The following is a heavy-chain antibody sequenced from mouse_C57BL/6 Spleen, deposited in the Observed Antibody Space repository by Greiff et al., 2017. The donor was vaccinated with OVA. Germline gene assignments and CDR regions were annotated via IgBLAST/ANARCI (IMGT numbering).Heavy chain of an antibody. CDR1: GYTFTSYW. CDR3: ARFITTVGGSAMDY. V-gene: IGHV1-52*01. D-gene: IGHD1-1*01. Sequence: QVQLQQPGAELVRPGSSVKLSCKASGYTFTSYWMHWVKQRPIQGLEWIGNIDPSDSETHYNQKFKDKATLTVDKSSSTAYMQLSSLTSEDSAVYYCARFITTVGGSAMDYWGQGTSVTVSS. CDR2: IDPSDSET. J-gene: IGHJ4*01.